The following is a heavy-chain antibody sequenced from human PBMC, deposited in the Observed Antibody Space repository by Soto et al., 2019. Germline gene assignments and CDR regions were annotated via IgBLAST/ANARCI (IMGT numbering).Heavy chain of an antibody. CDR2: IIPIFGTA. CDR1: GGTFSSYA. Sequence: SVKVSCKASGGTFSSYAISWVRQAPGQGLECMGGIIPIFGTANYAQKFQGRVTITADESTSTAYMELSSLRSEDTAVYYCARLGTTLANWFDPWGQGTLVTVYS. D-gene: IGHD2-2*01. V-gene: IGHV1-69*13. CDR3: ARLGTTLANWFDP. J-gene: IGHJ5*02.